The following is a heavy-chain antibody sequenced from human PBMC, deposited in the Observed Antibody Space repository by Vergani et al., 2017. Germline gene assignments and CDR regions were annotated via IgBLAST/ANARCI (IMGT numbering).Heavy chain of an antibody. D-gene: IGHD1-1*01. CDR3: ARWGNEKRLDS. CDR1: GFTFNQYG. J-gene: IGHJ5*01. Sequence: QVQLVESGGGVVQPGRSLRLSCAASGFTFNQYGMHWVRKAPGKGLEWVAVTWYDGNNKQYADSVKGRFTISRDNSKSTMYLQMNSLRDEDTGVYYCARWGNEKRLDSWGQGTLVTVSS. V-gene: IGHV3-33*01. CDR2: TWYDGNNK.